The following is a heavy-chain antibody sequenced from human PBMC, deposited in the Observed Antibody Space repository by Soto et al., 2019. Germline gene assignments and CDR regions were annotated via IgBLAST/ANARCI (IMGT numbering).Heavy chain of an antibody. J-gene: IGHJ5*02. D-gene: IGHD3-10*01. Sequence: QVQLVQSGAEVKKPGSSVKVSCKASGGTFSSYAISWVRQAPGQGLEWMGGIIPIFGTENYAQKFQGRVTITADESTSTAYMELSSLRSEDTAVYYCARGKTHYYGSGSYGWFDPWGQGTLVTVSS. CDR1: GGTFSSYA. CDR3: ARGKTHYYGSGSYGWFDP. CDR2: IIPIFGTE. V-gene: IGHV1-69*01.